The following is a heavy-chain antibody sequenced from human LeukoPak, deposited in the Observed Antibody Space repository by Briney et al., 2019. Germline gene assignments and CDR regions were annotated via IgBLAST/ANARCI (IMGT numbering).Heavy chain of an antibody. CDR2: IKSKAGGETR. CDR1: GLIFSDAW. Sequence: GGSLRLSCAASGLIFSDAWMSWVRQAPGKGLEWVGRIKSKAGGETRDYGAPVKGRFTISRDDSENMVFLQLNTLKIEDTAVYYCAWSGLNYFATWGQGTLVTVSS. V-gene: IGHV3-15*01. J-gene: IGHJ5*02. CDR3: AWSGLNYFAT. D-gene: IGHD3-3*01.